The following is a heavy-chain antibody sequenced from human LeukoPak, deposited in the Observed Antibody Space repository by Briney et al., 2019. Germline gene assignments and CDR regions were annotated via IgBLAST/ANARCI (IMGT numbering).Heavy chain of an antibody. CDR1: GFTFNSYG. V-gene: IGHV3-33*01. D-gene: IGHD4-17*01. J-gene: IGHJ4*02. CDR2: IWYDGSNK. Sequence: PGGSLRLSCEASGFTFNSYGMHWVRQAPGKGLEWVAVIWYDGSNKYYADSVKGRFTISRDNSKNTLYLQMNSLRVEDTAVYYCAREMTTAFDYWGQGTLVTVSS. CDR3: AREMTTAFDY.